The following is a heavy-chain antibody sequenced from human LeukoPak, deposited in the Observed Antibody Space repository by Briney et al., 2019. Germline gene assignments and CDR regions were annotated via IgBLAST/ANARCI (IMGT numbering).Heavy chain of an antibody. CDR2: INHSGST. D-gene: IGHD3-3*01. V-gene: IGHV4-34*01. CDR3: ARFRSKGRRFLEWFSHAPYFDY. Sequence: SETLSLTCAVYGGSFSGYYWSWIRQPPGKGLEWIGEINHSGSTNYNPSHKSRVTISVDTSKNQFSLKLSSVTAADTAVYYCARFRSKGRRFLEWFSHAPYFDYWGQGTLVTVSS. J-gene: IGHJ4*02. CDR1: GGSFSGYY.